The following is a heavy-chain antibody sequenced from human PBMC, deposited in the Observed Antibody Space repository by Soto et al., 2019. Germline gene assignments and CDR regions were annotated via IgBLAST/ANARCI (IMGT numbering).Heavy chain of an antibody. Sequence: SVKVSCKASGGTFSSYAISWVRQAPGQGLEWMGGIIPIFGTANYAQKFQGRVTITADESTSTAYMELSSLRSGDTAVYYCARIPGLIQDPGIYSGMDVWGQGTTVTVSS. J-gene: IGHJ6*02. CDR3: ARIPGLIQDPGIYSGMDV. V-gene: IGHV1-69*13. CDR2: IIPIFGTA. D-gene: IGHD3-16*01. CDR1: GGTFSSYA.